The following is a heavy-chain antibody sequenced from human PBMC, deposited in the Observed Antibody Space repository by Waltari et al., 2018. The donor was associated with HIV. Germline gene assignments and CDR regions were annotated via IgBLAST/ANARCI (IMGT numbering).Heavy chain of an antibody. CDR3: ARGGSGWYREAAEIDY. J-gene: IGHJ4*02. CDR2: ISSSGNFI. Sequence: QVQLVESGGGLVKPGGSLRLSCAASGFIFNDFYMSWIRRAPGKVLEWLSYISSSGNFIYYADSVRGRFTISRDNAKNSLYLQMDSLRAEDTAVYYCARGGSGWYREAAEIDYWGQGSLVTVSS. V-gene: IGHV3-11*01. D-gene: IGHD6-19*01. CDR1: GFIFNDFY.